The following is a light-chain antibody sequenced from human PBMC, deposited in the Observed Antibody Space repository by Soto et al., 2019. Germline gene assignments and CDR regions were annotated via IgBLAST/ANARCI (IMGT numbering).Light chain of an antibody. V-gene: IGKV3-15*01. CDR2: GAS. J-gene: IGKJ4*01. CDR1: QSVRSN. CDR3: QHYNSWPLT. Sequence: ENVMTQSPATLSVSPGERATLSCRASQSVRSNLAWYQQKAGQAPRLLIYGASTRATGIPARFSGSGSGTEFTLTISSLQSEDVAVYYCQHYNSWPLTFGGGTKVEIQ.